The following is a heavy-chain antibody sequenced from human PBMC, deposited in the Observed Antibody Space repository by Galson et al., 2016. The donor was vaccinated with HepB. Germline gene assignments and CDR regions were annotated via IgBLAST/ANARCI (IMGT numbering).Heavy chain of an antibody. Sequence: VSGGSISTGVYYWSWIRRPPGKGLEWIGYIYNRGNTYYNPSLQSRISISVDTSKNQVSLKVTSVTAADTAVYYCARGPPESCGGSTCHLGAFHIWGQGTMVTVSS. V-gene: IGHV4-30-4*01. CDR1: GGSISTGVYY. CDR3: ARGPPESCGGSTCHLGAFHI. J-gene: IGHJ3*02. CDR2: IYNRGNT. D-gene: IGHD2-21*01.